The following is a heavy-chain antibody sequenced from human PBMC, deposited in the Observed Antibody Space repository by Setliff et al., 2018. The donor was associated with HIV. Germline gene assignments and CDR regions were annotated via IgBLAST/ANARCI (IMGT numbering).Heavy chain of an antibody. J-gene: IGHJ4*02. Sequence: GGSLRLSCAASGFVFSTYWMSWVRQAPGKGPEWVANIKTDGSEKYYVDSVKGRFTIFRDNAKNSLYLQMNSLRVEDTAVYFCAGSRGYFVQADWGQGTLVTVS. D-gene: IGHD3-22*01. CDR2: IKTDGSEK. V-gene: IGHV3-7*01. CDR1: GFVFSTYW. CDR3: AGSRGYFVQAD.